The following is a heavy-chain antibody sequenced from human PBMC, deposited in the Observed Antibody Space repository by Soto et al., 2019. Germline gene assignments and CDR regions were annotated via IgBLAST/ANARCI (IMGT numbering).Heavy chain of an antibody. D-gene: IGHD2-21*02. CDR1: GGSLSSSDSS. V-gene: IGHV4-39*01. J-gene: IGHJ4*02. CDR2: IYYSGTT. CDR3: ATFVVPASRHNDFYF. Sequence: PWETLSLTCSVSGGSLSSSDSSWSWIRQHPGKGLDWIGNIYYSGTTYYNQSLKSRVTISVDTSKNQFSLKLNSVTAADTPVYYCATFVVPASRHNDFYFCGPGTRVTISS.